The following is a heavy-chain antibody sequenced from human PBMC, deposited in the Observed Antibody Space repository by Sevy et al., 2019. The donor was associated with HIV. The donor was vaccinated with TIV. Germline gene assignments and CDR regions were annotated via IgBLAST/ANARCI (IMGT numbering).Heavy chain of an antibody. J-gene: IGHJ6*02. V-gene: IGHV4-59*01. Sequence: SETLSLTCTVSGGSISSYYWSWIRQPPGKGLEWIGYIYYSGSTNYNPSLKSRVTISVDTSKNQFSLKLSSVTAADTAGYYCARGEYYDFWSGYSYYYYYGMDVWGQGTTVTVSS. CDR1: GGSISSYY. D-gene: IGHD3-3*01. CDR2: IYYSGST. CDR3: ARGEYYDFWSGYSYYYYYGMDV.